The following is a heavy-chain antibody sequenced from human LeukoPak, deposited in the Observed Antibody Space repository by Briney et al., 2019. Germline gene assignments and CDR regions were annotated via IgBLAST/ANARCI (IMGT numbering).Heavy chain of an antibody. D-gene: IGHD6-13*01. CDR1: CGSISNYY. CDR3: PITRYSTNWYWWFDP. CDR2: ISTSGST. V-gene: IGHV4-4*07. J-gene: IGHJ5*02. Sequence: AETLSLTCSVSCGSISNYYWTWMRQPAGKGLEWIGRISTSGSTNYNPSLESRVTMSIDTSKNQFSLKLNSVTAADTAIYFCPITRYSTNWYWWFDPWGQGTPVIVSS.